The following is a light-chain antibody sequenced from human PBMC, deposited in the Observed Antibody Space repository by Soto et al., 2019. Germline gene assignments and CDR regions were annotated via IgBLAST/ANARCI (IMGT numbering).Light chain of an antibody. J-gene: IGKJ5*01. Sequence: EIVMTQSPATLSVSPGARATLSCRASQSISSNLAWYQQKPGQAPRLLVYGASTRATGIPARSSGSGSGTEFTLTTSSLQSEDFALYYCQQYNKWPPITFGQGTRLEIK. CDR1: QSISSN. CDR2: GAS. CDR3: QQYNKWPPIT. V-gene: IGKV3-15*01.